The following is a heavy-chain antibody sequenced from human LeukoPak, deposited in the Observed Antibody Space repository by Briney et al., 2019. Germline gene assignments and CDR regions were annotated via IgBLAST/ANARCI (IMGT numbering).Heavy chain of an antibody. J-gene: IGHJ5*02. CDR2: MNPNSGNT. D-gene: IGHD3-10*01. Sequence: ASVKVSCKAPGYTFTSYDINWVRQATGQGLEWMGWMNPNSGNTGYAQKFQGRVTMTRNTSISTAYMELSSLRSEDTAVYYCARVAVTMVRGVIGWFDPWGQGTLVTVSS. CDR1: GYTFTSYD. V-gene: IGHV1-8*01. CDR3: ARVAVTMVRGVIGWFDP.